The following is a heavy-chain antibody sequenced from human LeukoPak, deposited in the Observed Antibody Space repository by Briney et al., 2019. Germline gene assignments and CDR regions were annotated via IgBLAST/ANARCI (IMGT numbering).Heavy chain of an antibody. D-gene: IGHD3-3*01. CDR3: ARDLSWRPDVPPSYDGMDV. V-gene: IGHV3-30*03. Sequence: PGGSLRLSCAASGFTFSSYGMHWVRQAPGKGLEWGAVISYDGSNKYYADSVKGRFTISRDNSKNTLYLQMNSLRAEDTAVYYCARDLSWRPDVPPSYDGMDVWGQGTTVTVSS. J-gene: IGHJ6*02. CDR2: ISYDGSNK. CDR1: GFTFSSYG.